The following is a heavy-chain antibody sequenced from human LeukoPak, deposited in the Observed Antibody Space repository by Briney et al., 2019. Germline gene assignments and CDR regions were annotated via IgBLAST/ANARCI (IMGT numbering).Heavy chain of an antibody. D-gene: IGHD4-17*01. CDR3: AKVALPGYGEN. J-gene: IGHJ4*02. CDR2: INHNGNVN. CDR1: GFTFSSYW. Sequence: GGSLRLSCAASGFTFSSYWMNWARQAPGKGLEWVASINHNGNVNYYVDSVKGRFTISRDNAKNSLYLQMSNLRAEDTAVYYCAKVALPGYGENWGQGTLVTVSS. V-gene: IGHV3-7*03.